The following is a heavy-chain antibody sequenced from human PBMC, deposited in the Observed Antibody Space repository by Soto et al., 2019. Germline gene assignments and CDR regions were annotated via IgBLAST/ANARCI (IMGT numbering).Heavy chain of an antibody. D-gene: IGHD3-9*01. CDR2: IYPGDSDT. CDR1: GYKVSTWHNFTSYW. Sequence: PGESLKISCMGSGYKVSTWHNFTSYWIAWVRQMPGEGLEWMGIIYPGDSDTRYSPSFQGQVTISADKSINSVYLQWSSLKASDTATYYCARLGFNYDFLIGYYNVHNYYGIDVWGQGTTVTVSS. V-gene: IGHV5-51*01. CDR3: ARLGFNYDFLIGYYNVHNYYGIDV. J-gene: IGHJ6*02.